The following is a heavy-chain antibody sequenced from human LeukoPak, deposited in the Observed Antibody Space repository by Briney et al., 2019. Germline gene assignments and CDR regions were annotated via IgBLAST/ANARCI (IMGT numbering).Heavy chain of an antibody. CDR1: GFTFSSYG. V-gene: IGHV3-30*03. CDR2: ISYDGGNK. CDR3: ARGKYYYDSSGYYGFGDY. Sequence: PGTSLRLSCAASGFTFSSYGMHWVRQAPGKGLEWVAVISYDGGNKYYADSVKGRFTISRDNSKNTLYLQMNSLRAEDTAVYYCARGKYYYDSSGYYGFGDYWGQGTLVTVSS. D-gene: IGHD3-22*01. J-gene: IGHJ4*02.